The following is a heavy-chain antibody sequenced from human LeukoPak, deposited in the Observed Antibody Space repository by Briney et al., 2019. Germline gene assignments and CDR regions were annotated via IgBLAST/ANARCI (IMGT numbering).Heavy chain of an antibody. CDR3: ALVGEALDY. CDR2: INPNSGGT. CDR1: GYTFIGYN. D-gene: IGHD4-17*01. V-gene: IGHV1-2*02. J-gene: IGHJ4*02. Sequence: ASVTVSCKASGYTFIGYNMHWVRQAPGQGLERMGWINPNSGGTNYAQSFQGRVTMTRDTSISTAYMELSRLRSDDTAIYYCALVGEALDYWGQGTLVTVSS.